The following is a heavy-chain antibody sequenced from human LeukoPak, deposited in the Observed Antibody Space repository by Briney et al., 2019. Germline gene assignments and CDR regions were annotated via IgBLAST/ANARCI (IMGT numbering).Heavy chain of an antibody. D-gene: IGHD1-20*01. CDR1: GFTFDDYA. J-gene: IGHJ6*03. Sequence: PGGSLRLSCAASGFTFDDYAMHWVRQAPGKGLEWVSGISWNSGSIGYADSVKGRFTISRDNAKNSLYLQMNSLRAEDMALYYCAKGFNWNYNYYYYMDVWGKGTTVTVSS. CDR2: ISWNSGSI. CDR3: AKGFNWNYNYYYYMDV. V-gene: IGHV3-9*03.